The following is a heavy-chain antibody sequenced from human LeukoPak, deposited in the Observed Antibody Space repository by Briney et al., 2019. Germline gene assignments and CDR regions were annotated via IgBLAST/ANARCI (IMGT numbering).Heavy chain of an antibody. J-gene: IGHJ5*02. D-gene: IGHD2-2*01. Sequence: GGSLRLSCAASGFPFTSSAIYWVRQAPGKGLEWLALISKDGSEKYSVDSVKGRFTISRDNSKNTLYLQMNSLRAEDTAVYYCAKVPVVVPAAIEDWFDPWGQGTLVTVSS. CDR3: AKVPVVVPAAIEDWFDP. CDR1: GFPFTSSA. V-gene: IGHV3-30*18. CDR2: ISKDGSEK.